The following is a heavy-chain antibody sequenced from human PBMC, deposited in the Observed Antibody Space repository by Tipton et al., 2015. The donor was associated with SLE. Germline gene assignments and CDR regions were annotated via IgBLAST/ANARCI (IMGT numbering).Heavy chain of an antibody. D-gene: IGHD4-11*01. CDR1: GYSFTDYY. J-gene: IGHJ5*02. Sequence: QLVQSGAQVEKPGASVTVSCKTSGYSFTDYYIHWLRLAPGQGLEWMGWIDPKTRGTDYSEKFQGRVTVTRDSSITTTYMELTRLTSDDTAVYYCARARTTVETGWFDPWGQGTLVTVSS. CDR2: IDPKTRGT. V-gene: IGHV1-2*02. CDR3: ARARTTVETGWFDP.